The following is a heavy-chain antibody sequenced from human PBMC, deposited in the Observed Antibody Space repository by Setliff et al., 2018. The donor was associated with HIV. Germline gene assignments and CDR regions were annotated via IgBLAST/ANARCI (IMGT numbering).Heavy chain of an antibody. Sequence: ASVKVSCKASGYSFTKYVMHWVRQAPGQSLERMGWINAGNDNTKYSQKFQGRVTITRDTSANTAYMELSSLRSEDTAVYYCARVQTMAVAGTQYYYMDVWGKGTTVTVSS. V-gene: IGHV1-3*01. CDR1: GYSFTKYV. CDR2: INAGNDNT. D-gene: IGHD6-19*01. CDR3: ARVQTMAVAGTQYYYMDV. J-gene: IGHJ6*03.